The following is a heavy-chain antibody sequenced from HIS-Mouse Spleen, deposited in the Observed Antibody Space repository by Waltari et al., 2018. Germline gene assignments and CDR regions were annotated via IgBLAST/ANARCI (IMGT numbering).Heavy chain of an antibody. CDR1: GGPISSSSYY. CDR3: ARVPGDYSGAFDI. Sequence: QLQLQESGPGLVKPPETLSLTCTASGGPISSSSYYWGWFRQPPGKGLEWIGSIYYSGSTYYNPSLKSRVTISVDTSKNQFSLKLSSVTAADTAVYYCARVPGDYSGAFDIWGQGTMVTVSS. V-gene: IGHV4-39*07. D-gene: IGHD4-17*01. CDR2: IYYSGST. J-gene: IGHJ3*02.